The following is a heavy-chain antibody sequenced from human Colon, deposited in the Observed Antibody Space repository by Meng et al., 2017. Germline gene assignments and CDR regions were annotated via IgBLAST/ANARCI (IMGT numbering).Heavy chain of an antibody. V-gene: IGHV4-39*01. CDR1: GGSISNSGYY. CDR2: IGHSGFT. CDR3: ASFDHNPRRNYFDY. D-gene: IGHD1-14*01. Sequence: QPQLQESGPGLVKPSEALSLTCSVSGGSISNSGYYWGWIRQPPGKGLEWLGRIGHSGFTYYTPSLKSRITVSIDTSKNQFSLRLASVTAADTAVYYCASFDHNPRRNYFDYWGQGTLVTVSS. J-gene: IGHJ4*02.